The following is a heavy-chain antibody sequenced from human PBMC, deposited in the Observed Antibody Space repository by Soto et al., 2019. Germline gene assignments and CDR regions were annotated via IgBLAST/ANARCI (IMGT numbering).Heavy chain of an antibody. D-gene: IGHD3-22*01. CDR1: GGTFNSYT. CDR2: IIPIFERA. V-gene: IGHV1-69*06. J-gene: IGHJ3*01. Sequence: QVQLVQSGAEVKKPGSSVKVSCKASGGTFNSYTVSWVRQAPGQGLEWMGGIIPIFERANYAQKFQGRVTITADKSTNTVHMELGSLGSEDTARYYCARERAQTSGCPHPSEPFGLWGQGTMVTVSS. CDR3: ARERAQTSGCPHPSEPFGL.